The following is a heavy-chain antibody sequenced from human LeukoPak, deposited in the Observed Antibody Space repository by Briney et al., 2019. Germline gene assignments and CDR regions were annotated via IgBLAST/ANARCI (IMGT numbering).Heavy chain of an antibody. CDR2: ISYDGSNK. J-gene: IGHJ4*02. CDR1: GFTFSSYA. Sequence: QTGGPLRLSCAASGFTFSSYAMHWVRQAPGKGLEWVAVISYDGSNKYYADSVKGRFTISRDNSKNTLYLQMNSLRAEDTAVYYCARDYHYDILTGYFPPVYWGQGTLVTVSS. CDR3: ARDYHYDILTGYFPPVY. D-gene: IGHD3-9*01. V-gene: IGHV3-30*04.